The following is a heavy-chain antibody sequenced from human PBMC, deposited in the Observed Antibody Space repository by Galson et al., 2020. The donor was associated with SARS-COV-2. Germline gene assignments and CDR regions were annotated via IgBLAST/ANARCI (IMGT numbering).Heavy chain of an antibody. V-gene: IGHV3-9*01. J-gene: IGHJ6*02. Sequence: GGSLRLSCAASGFTFNDYAMHWVRQVPGKGLEWASGISWNSGSVAYADSVKGRFTISRDNAKNSLYLQMNSPRAEDTALYYCAKGSWVQGFIANPMDVWGQGTTVTVSS. D-gene: IGHD3-10*01. CDR3: AKGSWVQGFIANPMDV. CDR2: ISWNSGSV. CDR1: GFTFNDYA.